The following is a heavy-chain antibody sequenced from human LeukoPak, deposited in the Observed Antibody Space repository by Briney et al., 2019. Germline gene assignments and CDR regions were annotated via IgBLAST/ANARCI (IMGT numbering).Heavy chain of an antibody. V-gene: IGHV1-18*01. CDR1: GYTFSNYG. D-gene: IGHD3-16*02. CDR3: ARGLLTFGGVIGGPQALEYFQH. CDR2: GSPYNGKT. Sequence: ASVKVSCKASGYTFSNYGISWVRQAPGQGLEWMGWGSPYNGKTNYGQKLQGRVTMTTDTSTSTAYMELRSLRSDDTAMYYCARGLLTFGGVIGGPQALEYFQHWGQGTLVTVSS. J-gene: IGHJ1*01.